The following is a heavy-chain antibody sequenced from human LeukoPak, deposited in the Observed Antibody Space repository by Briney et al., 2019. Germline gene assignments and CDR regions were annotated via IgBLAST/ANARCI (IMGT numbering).Heavy chain of an antibody. V-gene: IGHV3-23*01. CDR1: GFTFSNAW. CDR3: AKFGGDWLTPFDY. D-gene: IGHD3/OR15-3a*01. J-gene: IGHJ4*02. CDR2: ISGSGGST. Sequence: PAGSLRLSCAASGFTFSNAWMSWVRQAPGKGLEWVSAISGSGGSTYYADSVKGRFTISRANSKNTLYLQMNSLRAEDTAVYYCAKFGGDWLTPFDYWGQGTLVTVSS.